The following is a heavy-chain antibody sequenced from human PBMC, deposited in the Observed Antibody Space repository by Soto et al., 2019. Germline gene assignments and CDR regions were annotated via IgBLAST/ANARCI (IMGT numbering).Heavy chain of an antibody. J-gene: IGHJ4*02. CDR1: GGSFSGYY. V-gene: IGHV4-34*01. CDR2: IYYSGST. D-gene: IGHD6-13*01. CDR3: ARSGSSWWYDY. Sequence: SETLSLTCAVYGGSFSGYYWSWIRQPPGKGLEWIGSIYYSGSTYYNPSLKSRVTISVDTSKNQFSLKLSSVTAADTAVYYCARSGSSWWYDYWGQGTLVTVSS.